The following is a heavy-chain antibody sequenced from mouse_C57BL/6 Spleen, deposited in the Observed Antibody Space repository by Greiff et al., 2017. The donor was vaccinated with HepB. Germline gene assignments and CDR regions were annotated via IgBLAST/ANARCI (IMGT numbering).Heavy chain of an antibody. D-gene: IGHD4-1*01. Sequence: VQLQQPGAELVKPGASVKLSCKASGYTFTSYWMQWVKQRPGQGLEWIGEIDPSDSYTNYNQKFKGKATLTVDTSSSTAYMQLSSLTSEDSAVYYCAGNWDWYFDVWGTGTTVTVSS. CDR2: IDPSDSYT. J-gene: IGHJ1*03. CDR1: GYTFTSYW. V-gene: IGHV1-50*01. CDR3: AGNWDWYFDV.